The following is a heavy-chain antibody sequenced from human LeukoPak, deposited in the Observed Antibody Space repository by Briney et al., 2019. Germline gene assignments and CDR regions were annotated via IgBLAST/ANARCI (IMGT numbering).Heavy chain of an antibody. Sequence: ASVTVSCKASGYTFASNYIHWVRQAPGQGLEWMGMIYPRDGSTSYAQKFQGRVTVTRDTSTSTVHMELSGLRSEDTAVYYCARDQEGFDYWGQGTLVTVSS. CDR3: ARDQEGFDY. J-gene: IGHJ4*02. CDR1: GYTFASNY. CDR2: IYPRDGST. V-gene: IGHV1-46*01.